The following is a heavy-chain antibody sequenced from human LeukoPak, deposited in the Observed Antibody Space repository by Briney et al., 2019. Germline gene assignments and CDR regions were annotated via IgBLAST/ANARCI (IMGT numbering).Heavy chain of an antibody. D-gene: IGHD3-16*01. J-gene: IGHJ3*02. Sequence: PGGSLRLSCAASGFTVSSNYMSWVRQAPGKGLEWVSVIYSGGGAYYADAVKGRFTISRDNSKNTLYLRMNSLRAGDTAVYYCARDHYVDAFDIWGQGTMVTVSS. CDR1: GFTVSSNY. CDR3: ARDHYVDAFDI. V-gene: IGHV3-66*01. CDR2: IYSGGGA.